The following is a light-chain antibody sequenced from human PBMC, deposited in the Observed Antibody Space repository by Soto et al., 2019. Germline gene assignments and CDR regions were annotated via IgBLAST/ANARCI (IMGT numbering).Light chain of an antibody. V-gene: IGLV3-21*02. J-gene: IGLJ2*01. CDR1: NIGSKX. Sequence: SYELTQPPSVSVAPGQTARITCGGNNIGSKXXXXYQQKPGXXXXXVXXDDSDRPSGIPERFSGSNSGXTATXTISXVEXXDEADYYCQVWDXXXXXXXFGXXTXVXVL. CDR2: DDS. CDR3: QVWDXXXXXXX.